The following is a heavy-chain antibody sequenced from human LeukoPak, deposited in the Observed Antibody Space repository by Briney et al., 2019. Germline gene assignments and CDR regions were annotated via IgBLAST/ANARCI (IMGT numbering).Heavy chain of an antibody. J-gene: IGHJ4*02. CDR1: AFTFRDHG. V-gene: IGHV3-30*02. CDR3: ARAIDKGTGYYMDY. Sequence: PGGSLRLSCAASAFTFRDHGMHWVRQSPGKGLEWEAFILYDGSNKFYADSVKGRFAISRDNSKYTLSLQMNSLRAEDTATYYCARAIDKGTGYYMDYWGQGTLVIVSS. D-gene: IGHD3-22*01. CDR2: ILYDGSNK.